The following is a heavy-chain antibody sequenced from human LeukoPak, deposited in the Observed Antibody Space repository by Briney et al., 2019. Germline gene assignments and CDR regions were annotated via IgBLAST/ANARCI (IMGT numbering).Heavy chain of an antibody. D-gene: IGHD5-18*01. V-gene: IGHV3-30*04. J-gene: IGHJ5*02. CDR3: ARDVSRVDTATRRGLDP. Sequence: GGSLRLSCAASGFTFSSYAMHWVRQAPGKGLEWVAVISYDGSNKYYADSVKGRLTISRDNSKNTLYLQMNSLRAEDTAVYYCARDVSRVDTATRRGLDPWGQGTLVTVSS. CDR2: ISYDGSNK. CDR1: GFTFSSYA.